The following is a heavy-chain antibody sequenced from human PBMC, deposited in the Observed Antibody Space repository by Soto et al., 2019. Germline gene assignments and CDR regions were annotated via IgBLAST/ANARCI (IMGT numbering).Heavy chain of an antibody. Sequence: SETLSLTCTVSGVSISSGGYYWGWIRQHPGKGLEWIGNIYHSGRTYYNPSLKSRVTMSVDTSQNHFSLNLNSVTTADTAMYFCASVIGGGSEYCFGYWRQGTLVTVSS. CDR1: GVSISSGGYY. V-gene: IGHV4-31*03. CDR2: IYHSGRT. J-gene: IGHJ4*02. D-gene: IGHD5-12*01. CDR3: ASVIGGGSEYCFGY.